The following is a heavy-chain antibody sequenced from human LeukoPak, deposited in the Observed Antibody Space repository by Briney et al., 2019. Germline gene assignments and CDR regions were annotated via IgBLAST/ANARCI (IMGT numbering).Heavy chain of an antibody. CDR1: GGTFSSYA. CDR3: ARGIAAAGTLTDAFDI. Sequence: EASVKVSCKASGGTFSSYAISWVRQAPGQGLEWMGGIIPIFGTANYAQKFQGRVTITTDESTSTAYKELSSLRSEDTAVYYCARGIAAAGTLTDAFDIWGQGTMVTVSS. D-gene: IGHD6-13*01. CDR2: IIPIFGTA. V-gene: IGHV1-69*05. J-gene: IGHJ3*02.